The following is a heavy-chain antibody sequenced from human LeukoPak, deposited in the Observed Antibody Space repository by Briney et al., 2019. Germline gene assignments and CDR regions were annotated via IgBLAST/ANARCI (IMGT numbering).Heavy chain of an antibody. CDR2: IYTSGST. CDR3: ARDFWSAKGGWFDP. CDR1: GGSISSYY. Sequence: SETLSLTCTVSGGSISSYYWSWIRQPAGKGLEWIGRIYTSGSTNYNPSLKSRVTMSVDTSKNQFSLKLSSVTAADTAVYYCARDFWSAKGGWFDPWGQGTLVTVSS. D-gene: IGHD3-3*01. V-gene: IGHV4-4*07. J-gene: IGHJ5*02.